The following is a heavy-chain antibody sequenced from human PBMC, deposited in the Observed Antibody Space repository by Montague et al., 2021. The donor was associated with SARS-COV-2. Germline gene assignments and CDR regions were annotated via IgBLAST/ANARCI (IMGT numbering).Heavy chain of an antibody. CDR1: GLTFSSYA. D-gene: IGHD3-22*01. Sequence: SLRLSCAASGLTFSSYAMHWVRQAPGKGLEWVAVISYDGSNKYYADSVKGRFTISRDNSKNTLYLQMNSLRAEDTAVYYCARDEPVVITTPFDYWGQGTLVTVSS. CDR2: ISYDGSNK. J-gene: IGHJ4*02. V-gene: IGHV3-30-3*01. CDR3: ARDEPVVITTPFDY.